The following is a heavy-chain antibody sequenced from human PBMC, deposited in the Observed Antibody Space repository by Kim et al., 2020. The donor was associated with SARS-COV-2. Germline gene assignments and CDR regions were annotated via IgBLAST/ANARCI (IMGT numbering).Heavy chain of an antibody. CDR2: IYYSGST. CDR1: GGSISSSSYY. D-gene: IGHD6-13*01. Sequence: SETLSLTCTVSGGSISSSSYYWGWIRQPPGKGLEWIGSIYYSGSTYYNPSLKSRVTISVDTSKNQFSLKLSSVTAADTAVYYCASHGAGYSSSPDGYWGQGTLVTVSS. J-gene: IGHJ4*02. V-gene: IGHV4-39*01. CDR3: ASHGAGYSSSPDGY.